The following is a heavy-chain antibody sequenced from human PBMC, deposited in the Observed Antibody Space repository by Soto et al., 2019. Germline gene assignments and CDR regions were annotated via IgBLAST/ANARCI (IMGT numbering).Heavy chain of an antibody. CDR3: ARGQGIVMFPVPVGIVNRPKPTGFDY. CDR2: ISGSGGTT. Sequence: EVQLLESGGGLARPGGALRLCCTASGFTFSSYAMTWVRQAPGKGVAWVSGISGSGGTTHYTDAVKGRFTVSRDNSNNTVCLQMNSLRVEDTAVYYCARGQGIVMFPVPVGIVNRPKPTGFDYWGQGTLVTVST. CDR1: GFTFSSYA. V-gene: IGHV3-23*01. D-gene: IGHD2-15*01. J-gene: IGHJ4*02.